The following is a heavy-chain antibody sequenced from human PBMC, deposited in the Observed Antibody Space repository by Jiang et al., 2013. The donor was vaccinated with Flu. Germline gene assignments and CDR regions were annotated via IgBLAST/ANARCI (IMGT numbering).Heavy chain of an antibody. Sequence: QLVESGGGLVQPGRSLRLSCTTSGFTFGDYAMSWVRQAPGKGLEWVGFIRSKAYGGTTEYAASVKGRFTISRDDSKSIAYLQMNSLKTEDTAVYYCTAGGNRLYWYFDLWGRGTLVTVSS. D-gene: IGHD4-23*01. J-gene: IGHJ2*01. CDR3: TAGGNRLYWYFDL. CDR1: GFTFGDYA. V-gene: IGHV3-49*04. CDR2: IRSKAYGGTT.